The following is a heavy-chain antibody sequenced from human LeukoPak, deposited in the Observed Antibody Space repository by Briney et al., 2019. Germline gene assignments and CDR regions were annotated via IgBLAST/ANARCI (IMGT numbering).Heavy chain of an antibody. Sequence: PGGSLRLSCVASGFTFTSNWMHWVRQAPGKGLVWVSHIKSDGSGTNYADSVKGRFTISRDNGKNTLYLQMNSLTAEDTAVYYCARGKAVAFDDWGQGTLVTVSS. CDR1: GFTFTSNW. V-gene: IGHV3-74*01. J-gene: IGHJ4*02. CDR2: IKSDGSGT. D-gene: IGHD6-19*01. CDR3: ARGKAVAFDD.